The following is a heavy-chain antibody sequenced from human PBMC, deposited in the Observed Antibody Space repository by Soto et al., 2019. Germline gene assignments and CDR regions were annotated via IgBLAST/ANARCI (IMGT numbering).Heavy chain of an antibody. Sequence: PSETLSLTCSVSDDSINSDKYYWGWIRQPPGKGLEWIGNIYYRGNTNYNPSLQTRVTISVDTSKSQFSLKLSSVTAADTAVYYCARGSVTTGPSTGYYYYYYMDVWGKGTTVTVS. CDR3: ARGSVTTGPSTGYYYYYYMDV. CDR1: DDSINSDKYY. J-gene: IGHJ6*03. D-gene: IGHD4-17*01. V-gene: IGHV4-39*07. CDR2: IYYRGNT.